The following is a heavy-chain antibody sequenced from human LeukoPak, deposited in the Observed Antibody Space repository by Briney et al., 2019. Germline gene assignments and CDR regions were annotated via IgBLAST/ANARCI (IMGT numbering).Heavy chain of an antibody. Sequence: ASVKVSCKGSGYTFTDSYLHWVRQAPGQGLEWMGWINPKIGGTNYAQKFQGRVTMARDTSISTAYMELSRLRSDDTAIYYCARGRAVSGTGGYWGQGTLVTVSS. CDR1: GYTFTDSY. J-gene: IGHJ4*02. CDR2: INPKIGGT. V-gene: IGHV1-2*02. D-gene: IGHD6-19*01. CDR3: ARGRAVSGTGGY.